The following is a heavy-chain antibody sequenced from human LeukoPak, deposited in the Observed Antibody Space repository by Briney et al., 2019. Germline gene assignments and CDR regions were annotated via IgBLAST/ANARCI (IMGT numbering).Heavy chain of an antibody. CDR3: ARDQSLLYFDY. CDR1: GFTFSSYG. V-gene: IGHV3-33*01. J-gene: IGHJ4*02. CDR2: TWYDGSNK. D-gene: IGHD2-15*01. Sequence: EGSLRLSCAASGFTFSSYGMHWVRQAPGKGLEWVALTWYDGSNKSYGDSVKGRFTISRDNSKNTLYLQMSSLRAEDTAVYYCARDQSLLYFDYWGQGTLVTVSS.